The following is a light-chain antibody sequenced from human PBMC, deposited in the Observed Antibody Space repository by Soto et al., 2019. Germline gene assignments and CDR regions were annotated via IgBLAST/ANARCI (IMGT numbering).Light chain of an antibody. CDR2: DAS. CDR1: QSVSSY. Sequence: EIVLTQSPATLSLSPGERATLSCRASQSVSSYLAWYQQKPGQAPRLLIYDASNRATGIPARFSGSGSGTDFTFTIISLEPEDFAVYYCQQRSNWLPKFGGRTRV. CDR3: QQRSNWLPK. J-gene: IGKJ4*02. V-gene: IGKV3-11*01.